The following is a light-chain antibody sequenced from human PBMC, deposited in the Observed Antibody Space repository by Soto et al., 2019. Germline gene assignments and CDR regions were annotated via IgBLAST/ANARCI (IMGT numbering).Light chain of an antibody. Sequence: EIVLTQSPGTLSLSPGARGTLSCRASQRFGSSNLAWYQQKPGQAPRLLIYSTSSRATGIPDRFSGSGSGTDFTLTISRLEPEDFAVYYCQQYGNSPWTFGQGTKVDI. CDR1: QRFGSSN. J-gene: IGKJ1*01. V-gene: IGKV3-20*01. CDR2: STS. CDR3: QQYGNSPWT.